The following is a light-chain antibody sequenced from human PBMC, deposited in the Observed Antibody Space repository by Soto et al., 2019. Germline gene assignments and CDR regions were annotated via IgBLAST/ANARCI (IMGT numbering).Light chain of an antibody. V-gene: IGLV2-14*03. CDR3: SSYTTSSTLYV. Sequence: QSALTQPASVSGSPGQSITISCTGTSSDAGAYNYVSWYQQYPGKAPKYIIYDVTNRPSGVSYRFSGSKSGNTASLTISGLQAEDEADYYCSSYTTSSTLYVFGTGTKLTVL. CDR2: DVT. J-gene: IGLJ1*01. CDR1: SSDAGAYNY.